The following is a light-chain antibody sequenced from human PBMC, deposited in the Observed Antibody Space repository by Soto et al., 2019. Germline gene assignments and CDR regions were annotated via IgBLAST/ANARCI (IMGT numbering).Light chain of an antibody. V-gene: IGKV1-9*01. J-gene: IGKJ1*01. CDR2: GAS. CDR3: QRLNRFPTWT. CDR1: QGISNY. Sequence: DIQLTQSPSFLSASVGDSVTITCRASQGISNYLAWYQQNPGKAPKLLIYGASALQSGVPSRFSGSGSGTEFTLTISSLQPEDFATYYCQRLNRFPTWTFGQATKVEVK.